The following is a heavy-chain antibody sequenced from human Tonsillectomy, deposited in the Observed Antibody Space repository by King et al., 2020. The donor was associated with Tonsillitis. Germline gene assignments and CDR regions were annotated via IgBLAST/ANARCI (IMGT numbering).Heavy chain of an antibody. D-gene: IGHD2-15*01. CDR2: ISPTNGGT. CDR1: GYTFTGYY. V-gene: IGHV1-2*05. Sequence: QLVQSGAEVKKPGASVKVSCKASGYTFTGYYLHWVRQAPGQGLEWMGRISPTNGGTKYAQKFQGRVTLTRDTSISTAYMELSRLRSDDTVIYYCARASVDGGFDIWGQGTLVSVSS. J-gene: IGHJ3*02. CDR3: ARASVDGGFDI.